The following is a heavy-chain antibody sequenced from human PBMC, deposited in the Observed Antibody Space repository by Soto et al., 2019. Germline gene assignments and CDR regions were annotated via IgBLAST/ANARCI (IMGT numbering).Heavy chain of an antibody. Sequence: DVHLVESGGGLVQPAGSLTLYCAASGFTFGLYSMGWVRQAPGKGLEWAAAIVEDGTKKYYMESLKGRFTISRDNSKNLVYLQMRSLRAEDTAMYYCVRMGDDYWGQGTLVTVSP. CDR2: IVEDGTKK. J-gene: IGHJ4*02. CDR1: GFTFGLYS. V-gene: IGHV3-7*05. CDR3: VRMGDDY. D-gene: IGHD3-16*01.